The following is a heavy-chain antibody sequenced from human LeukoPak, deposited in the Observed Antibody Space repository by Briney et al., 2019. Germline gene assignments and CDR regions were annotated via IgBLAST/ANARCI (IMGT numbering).Heavy chain of an antibody. V-gene: IGHV3-21*01. CDR2: ISSSSNYI. D-gene: IGHD3-22*01. Sequence: GGSLRLSCAASGFTLSTYTMNWVRQAPGKGLEWVSSISSSSNYIYYADSVKGRFTISRDDAKNSLSLQMNSLRAEDTAVYYCARWGYYDSSGSLDYWGQGTLVTVSS. CDR3: ARWGYYDSSGSLDY. CDR1: GFTLSTYT. J-gene: IGHJ4*02.